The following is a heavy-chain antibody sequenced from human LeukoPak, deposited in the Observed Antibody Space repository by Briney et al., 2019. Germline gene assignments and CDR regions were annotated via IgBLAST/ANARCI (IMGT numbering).Heavy chain of an antibody. CDR3: ARGEMATATTYYMDV. V-gene: IGHV1-46*01. CDR2: INPSGGST. J-gene: IGHJ6*03. Sequence: ASVKVSCKASGYTFTSYYMHWVRQAPGQGLEWMGIINPSGGSTSYAQKFQGRVTMTRDTSTSTVYMEPSSLRSEDTVVYYCARGEMATATTYYMDVWGKGTTVTISS. D-gene: IGHD5-24*01. CDR1: GYTFTSYY.